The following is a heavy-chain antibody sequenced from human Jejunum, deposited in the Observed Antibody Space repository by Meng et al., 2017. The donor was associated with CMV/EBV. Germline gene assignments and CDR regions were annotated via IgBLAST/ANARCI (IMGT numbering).Heavy chain of an antibody. CDR1: YD. CDR2: VSPAGDT. CDR3: VRGHHCDRVRCSDRPDYYYSGLDV. Sequence: YDMHWVRQVPGKGLAWVSGVSPAGDTYYQDSVKGRFTISRGQSSMYLQMNNLRSGDTAIYYCVRGHHCDRVRCSDRPDYYYSGLDVWGQGTTVTVSS. J-gene: IGHJ6*02. D-gene: IGHD2/OR15-2a*01. V-gene: IGHV3-13*01.